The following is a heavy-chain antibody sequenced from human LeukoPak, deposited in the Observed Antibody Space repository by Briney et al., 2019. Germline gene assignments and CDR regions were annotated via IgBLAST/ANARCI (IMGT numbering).Heavy chain of an antibody. J-gene: IGHJ3*02. Sequence: PGGSLRLSCAASGFTFSNAWMSWVRQAPGKGLEWVGRIKSKTDGGTTDYAAPVKGRFTISRDDSKNTLYLQMNSLKTEDTAVYYCTTDPNIVVVPAAYDAFDIWGQGTMVTVSS. D-gene: IGHD2-2*01. CDR3: TTDPNIVVVPAAYDAFDI. CDR2: IKSKTDGGTT. CDR1: GFTFSNAW. V-gene: IGHV3-15*01.